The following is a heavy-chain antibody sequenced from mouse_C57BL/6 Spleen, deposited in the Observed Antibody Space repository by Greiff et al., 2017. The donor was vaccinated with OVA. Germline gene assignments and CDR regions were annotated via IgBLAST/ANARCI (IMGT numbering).Heavy chain of an antibody. D-gene: IGHD2-1*01. Sequence: QVQLKESGAELARPGASVKLSCKASGYTFTSYGISWVKQRTGQGLEWIGEIYPRSGNTYYNEKFKGKATLTADKSSSTAYMELRSLTSEDSAVYFCARQSIYYGNYDYYAMDYWGQGTSVTVSS. V-gene: IGHV1-81*01. CDR3: ARQSIYYGNYDYYAMDY. CDR2: IYPRSGNT. CDR1: GYTFTSYG. J-gene: IGHJ4*01.